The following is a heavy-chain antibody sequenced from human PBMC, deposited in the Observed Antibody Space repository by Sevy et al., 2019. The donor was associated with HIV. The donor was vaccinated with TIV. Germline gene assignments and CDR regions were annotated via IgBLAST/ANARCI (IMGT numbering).Heavy chain of an antibody. CDR1: GYTFTNYW. D-gene: IGHD1-1*01. V-gene: IGHV5-51*01. J-gene: IGHJ6*02. CDR3: ARGARGTLPSYYYYTMDI. Sequence: GESLKISCKGSGYTFTNYWIGWVRQMPGKGLEWMGIIYPGDSDTRYSPSFQGQVTISVDKSLSTAYRQWSGLKASDTAIFYCARGARGTLPSYYYYTMDIWGQGTTVTVSS. CDR2: IYPGDSDT.